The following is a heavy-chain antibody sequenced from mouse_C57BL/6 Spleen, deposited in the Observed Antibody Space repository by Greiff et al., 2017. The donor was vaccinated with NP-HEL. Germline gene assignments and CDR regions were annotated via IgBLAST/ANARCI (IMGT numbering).Heavy chain of an antibody. D-gene: IGHD2-10*01. Sequence: VQLQQSGAELVRPGASVKLSCTASGFNIKDDYMHWVKQRPEQGLEWIGWIDPENGDTEYASKFQGKATITADTASNTAYLQLSSLTSEDTAVYYCTASYPMDYWGQGTSVTVSS. J-gene: IGHJ4*01. CDR2: IDPENGDT. V-gene: IGHV14-4*01. CDR3: TASYPMDY. CDR1: GFNIKDDY.